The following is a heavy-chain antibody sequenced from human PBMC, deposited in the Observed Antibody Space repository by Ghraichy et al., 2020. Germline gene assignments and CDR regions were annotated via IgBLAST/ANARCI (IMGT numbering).Heavy chain of an antibody. CDR3: AKVRWDSGSYMWPDI. CDR1: GFTFSSYG. Sequence: GESLNISCAASGFTFSSYGMHWVRQAPGKGLEWVAFIRYDGSNKYYADSVKGRFTISRDNSKNTLYLQMNSLRAEDTAVYYCAKVRWDSGSYMWPDIWGQGTMVTVSS. D-gene: IGHD1-26*01. CDR2: IRYDGSNK. J-gene: IGHJ3*02. V-gene: IGHV3-30*02.